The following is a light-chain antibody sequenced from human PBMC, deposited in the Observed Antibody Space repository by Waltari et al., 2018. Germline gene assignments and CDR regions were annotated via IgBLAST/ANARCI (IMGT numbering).Light chain of an antibody. V-gene: IGKV3-20*01. CDR1: QSVSSNY. CDR3: QQYGSAPRT. CDR2: GAS. J-gene: IGKJ1*01. Sequence: EIVLTQSPGTLPLSPGERATLTCRASQSVSSNYLAWYQQEPGQAPRLLIYGASSRATGIPDRFSGSGSGTDFSLTISRLEPEDLAVYYCQQYGSAPRTFGQGTKVEIK.